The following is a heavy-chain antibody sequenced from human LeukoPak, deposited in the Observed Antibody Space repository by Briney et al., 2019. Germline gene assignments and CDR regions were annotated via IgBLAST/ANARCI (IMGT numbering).Heavy chain of an antibody. J-gene: IGHJ4*02. CDR2: IYYSGST. D-gene: IGHD1-26*01. CDR1: GGSISSYY. CDR3: ARDPGHSKYSGSYFDY. V-gene: IGHV4-59*01. Sequence: SETLSLTCTVSGGSISSYYWSWIRQPPGKGLEWIGYIYYSGSTNYNPSLKSRVTISVDTSKNQFSLKLSSVTAADTAVYYCARDPGHSKYSGSYFDYWGQGTLVTVSS.